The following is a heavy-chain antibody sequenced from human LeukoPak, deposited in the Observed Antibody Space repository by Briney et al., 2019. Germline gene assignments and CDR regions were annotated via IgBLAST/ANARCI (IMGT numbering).Heavy chain of an antibody. CDR1: GFTFDDYA. CDR3: ARPRATGIAVAGIGY. D-gene: IGHD6-19*01. V-gene: IGHV3-21*01. CDR2: ISSSSSYI. J-gene: IGHJ4*02. Sequence: GRSLRLSCAASGFTFDDYAMHWVRQAPGKGLEWVSSISSSSSYIYYADSVKGRFTISRDNAKNSLYLQMNSLRAEDTAVYYCARPRATGIAVAGIGYWGQGTLVTVSS.